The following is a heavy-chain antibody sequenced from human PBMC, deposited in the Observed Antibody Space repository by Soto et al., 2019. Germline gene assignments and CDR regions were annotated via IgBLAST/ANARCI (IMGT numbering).Heavy chain of an antibody. Sequence: SETLSLTCAVYGGSFSGYYWSWIRQPPGKGLEWIGEINHSGSTNYNPSLKSRVTISVDTSKNQFSLKLSSVTAADTAVYYCARGLYTITIFGVVIGPPSSMDVWGQGTTVTAP. CDR3: ARGLYTITIFGVVIGPPSSMDV. CDR1: GGSFSGYY. J-gene: IGHJ6*02. D-gene: IGHD3-3*01. CDR2: INHSGST. V-gene: IGHV4-34*01.